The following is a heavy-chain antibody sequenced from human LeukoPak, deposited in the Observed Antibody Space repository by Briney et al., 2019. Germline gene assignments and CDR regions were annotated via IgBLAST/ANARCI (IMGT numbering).Heavy chain of an antibody. D-gene: IGHD3-16*02. V-gene: IGHV3-7*01. CDR1: GFTFSSYW. J-gene: IGHJ4*02. CDR3: ATLGGRYSPLGY. CDR2: IKQDGSEK. Sequence: GGSLRLSCAASGFTFSSYWMSWVRQAPGKGLEWVANIKQDGSEKYYVDSVKGRFTISRDNAKNSLYLQMISLRAEDTAVYYCATLGGRYSPLGYWGQGTLVTVSS.